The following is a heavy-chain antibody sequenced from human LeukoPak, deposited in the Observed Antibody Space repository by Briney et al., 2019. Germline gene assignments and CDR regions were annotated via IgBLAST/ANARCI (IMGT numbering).Heavy chain of an antibody. CDR3: AKDYSDSRVGDVFLEY. V-gene: IGHV3-23*01. CDR2: ITSGFTP. D-gene: IGHD1-26*01. J-gene: IGHJ4*02. CDR1: GLTFSNYA. Sequence: GGSLRLSCAASGLTFSNYAMSWFRQAPGKGLEWVSGITSGFTPLYADSVKGRFTISRDNSKSTFHLQMNSLRAEDTAVYYCAKDYSDSRVGDVFLEYWGQGTLVTVYS.